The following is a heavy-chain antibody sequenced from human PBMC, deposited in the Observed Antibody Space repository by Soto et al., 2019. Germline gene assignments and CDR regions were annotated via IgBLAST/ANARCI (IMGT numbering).Heavy chain of an antibody. Sequence: SETLSLTCTVSGGSISSSSYYWGWIRQPPGKGLEWIGSIYYSGSTYYNPSLKSRVTISVDTSKNQFSLKLSSVTAADTAVYYCARTYQFSPAIVYYWGQGTLVTVSS. D-gene: IGHD2-2*01. CDR3: ARTYQFSPAIVYY. V-gene: IGHV4-39*01. CDR1: GGSISSSSYY. CDR2: IYYSGST. J-gene: IGHJ4*02.